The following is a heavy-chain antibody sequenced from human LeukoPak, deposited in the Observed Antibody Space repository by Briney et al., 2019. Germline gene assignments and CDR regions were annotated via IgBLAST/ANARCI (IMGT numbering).Heavy chain of an antibody. D-gene: IGHD3-3*01. CDR2: INPSGGST. V-gene: IGHV1-46*01. J-gene: IGHJ4*02. Sequence: ASVKVSCKASGYTFINYYMHWVRQAPGQGLEWMGIINPSGGSTSCGQKFQGRVTMTRDMSTSTFYMELSSLRFEDTALYYCARGEIGDFWSGYYKWGQGTLVTVSS. CDR1: GYTFINYY. CDR3: ARGEIGDFWSGYYK.